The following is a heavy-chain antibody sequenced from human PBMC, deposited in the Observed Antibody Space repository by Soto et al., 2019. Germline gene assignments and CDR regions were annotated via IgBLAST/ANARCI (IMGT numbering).Heavy chain of an antibody. CDR2: IYYSGST. Sequence: SETLSLTCTVSGGSISSGDYSWSWIRQHPGKSQDKIGYIYYSGSTYYNPSLKSRVTISVDTSKNQFSLKLSSVTVADTAVYYCARWPQLEPRFDYWGQGTLDTVSS. CDR3: ARWPQLEPRFDY. J-gene: IGHJ4*02. V-gene: IGHV4-31*03. D-gene: IGHD1-1*01. CDR1: GGSISSGDYS.